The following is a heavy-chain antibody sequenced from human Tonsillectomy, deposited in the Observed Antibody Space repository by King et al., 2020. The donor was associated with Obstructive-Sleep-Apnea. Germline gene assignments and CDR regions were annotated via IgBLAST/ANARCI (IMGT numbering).Heavy chain of an antibody. V-gene: IGHV4-4*02. CDR1: GGSISNSNW. Sequence: VQLQESGPGLVKPSGTLSLTCAVSGGSISNSNWWSWVRQPPGKGLEWIGEIYHRGSTNYNPSLKSRVTISVDKAKNQFSLKLSSVTAADTAVYYCAEEVANYYYAMDVWGQGTTVTVS. CDR3: AEEVANYYYAMDV. J-gene: IGHJ6*02. D-gene: IGHD3-10*01. CDR2: IYHRGST.